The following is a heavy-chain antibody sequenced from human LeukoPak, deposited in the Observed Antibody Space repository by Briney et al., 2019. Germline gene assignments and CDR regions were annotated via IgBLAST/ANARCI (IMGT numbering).Heavy chain of an antibody. J-gene: IGHJ6*02. CDR3: ARRGSSSAGYAMDV. CDR1: GVSISSDGYY. Sequence: AETLSLTCTVSGVSISSDGYYWSWIRQRPGKGLEWIGYIYYSGSTYYNPSLKSRVTISVDTSKNQFSLKMRFVTAADTAVYYCARRGSSSAGYAMDVWGQGTTVTVSS. V-gene: IGHV4-39*01. D-gene: IGHD6-6*01. CDR2: IYYSGST.